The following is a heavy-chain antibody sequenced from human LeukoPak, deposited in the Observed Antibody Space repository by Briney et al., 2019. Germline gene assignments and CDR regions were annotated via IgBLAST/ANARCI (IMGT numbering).Heavy chain of an antibody. V-gene: IGHV4-34*01. J-gene: IGHJ4*02. CDR2: IKHSGST. CDR1: GGSFSGNS. Sequence: SETLSLTCADYGGSFSGNSWSWIRHHPGKGLEWIGEIKHSGSTNYHPSLTSRATISVAKTKNQFSLKLSSVTAADTAVYYGARTGRSGSPRDLRYWGQGTLVTVSS. D-gene: IGHD6-19*01. CDR3: ARTGRSGSPRDLRY.